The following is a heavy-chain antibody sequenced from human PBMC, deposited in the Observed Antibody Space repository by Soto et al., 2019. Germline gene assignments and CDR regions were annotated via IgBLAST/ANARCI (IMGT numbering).Heavy chain of an antibody. CDR2: ISSSGGAT. CDR1: GFSFSDYF. V-gene: IGHV3-11*01. J-gene: IGHJ4*02. D-gene: IGHD3-16*01. CDR3: ARTRFHYALW. Sequence: GGSLRLSCAVPGFSFSDYFMSWIRQVPGKGLEWVAYISSSGGATFYADSVKGRFTISRDNAKDSLYLQMNSVRAGDTAVYFCARTRFHYALWWGQGTQVTVSS.